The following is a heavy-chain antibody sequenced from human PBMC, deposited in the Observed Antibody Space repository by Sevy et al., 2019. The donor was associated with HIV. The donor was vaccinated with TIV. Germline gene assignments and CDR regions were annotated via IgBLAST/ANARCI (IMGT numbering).Heavy chain of an antibody. CDR3: ARGHYALDV. Sequence: GGSLRLSCAASGFSFSNYWMSWVRQAPGKGLEWVASIKKDGSEKYFVDSVKGRFTLSRDNAENSVNLQMNGLRDGDTALYYWARGHYALDVWGQGTTVTVSS. J-gene: IGHJ6*02. V-gene: IGHV3-7*01. CDR2: IKKDGSEK. CDR1: GFSFSNYW.